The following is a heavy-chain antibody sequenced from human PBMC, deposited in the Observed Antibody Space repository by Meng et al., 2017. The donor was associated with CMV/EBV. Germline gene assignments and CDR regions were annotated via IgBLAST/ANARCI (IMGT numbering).Heavy chain of an antibody. Sequence: GSLRLSCTVSGGSISSYYWSWIRQPPGKGLEWIGSMYYTGATYCNPSLKSRVTISVDTSKNQFSLKLSSVTAADTAVYYCGRVDGGTYLNWFDPWGQGTLVTVSS. J-gene: IGHJ5*02. CDR2: MYYTGAT. D-gene: IGHD1-26*01. CDR3: GRVDGGTYLNWFDP. CDR1: GGSISSYY. V-gene: IGHV4-39*07.